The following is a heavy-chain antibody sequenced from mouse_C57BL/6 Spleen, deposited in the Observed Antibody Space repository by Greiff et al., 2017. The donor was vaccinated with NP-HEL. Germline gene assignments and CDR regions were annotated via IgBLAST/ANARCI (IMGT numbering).Heavy chain of an antibody. V-gene: IGHV10-3*01. CDR2: IRSKSSNYAT. CDR3: VREGLGTVRYYYAMDY. CDR1: GFTFNTYA. D-gene: IGHD2-14*01. J-gene: IGHJ4*01. Sequence: EVQRVESGGGLVQPKGSLKLSCAASGFTFNTYAMHWVRQAPGKGLEWVARIRSKSSNYATYYADSVKDRFTISRDDSQSMLYLQMNNLKTEDTAMYYCVREGLGTVRYYYAMDYWGQGTSVTVSS.